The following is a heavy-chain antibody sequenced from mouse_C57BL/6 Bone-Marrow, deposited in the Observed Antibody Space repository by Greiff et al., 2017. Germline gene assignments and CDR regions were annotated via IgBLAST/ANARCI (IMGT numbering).Heavy chain of an antibody. Sequence: EVKLVESGGDLVKPGGSLKLSCAASGFTFSSYGMSWVRQTPDKRLEWVATISSGGSYTYYPDSVKGRFTISRDNAKNTLYLQMSSLKSEATAMYYCARQALRSGDYWGQGTSVTVSS. CDR1: GFTFSSYG. J-gene: IGHJ4*01. V-gene: IGHV5-6*01. CDR3: ARQALRSGDY. CDR2: ISSGGSYT.